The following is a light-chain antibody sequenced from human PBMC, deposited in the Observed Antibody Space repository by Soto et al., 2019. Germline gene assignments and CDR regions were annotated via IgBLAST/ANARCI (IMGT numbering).Light chain of an antibody. CDR3: QQYYSTPLT. CDR2: WAS. CDR1: QNILYRSNNKNY. J-gene: IGKJ4*01. Sequence: DIVMTQSPDSLAVSLGERATFNCKSSQNILYRSNNKNYLAWYQHKPGQPPKLLIYWASTRESGVPDRFSGSGSGTDFTLTIGSLQAEDVAVYYCQQYYSTPLTFGGGTKVEIK. V-gene: IGKV4-1*01.